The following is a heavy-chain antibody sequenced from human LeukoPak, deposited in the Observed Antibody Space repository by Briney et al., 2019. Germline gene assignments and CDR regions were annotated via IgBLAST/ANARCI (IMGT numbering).Heavy chain of an antibody. Sequence: GGSLRLSCAASGFTFDDYAMHRVRQAPGKGLEWVSGISWNSGSIGYADSVKGRFTISRDNAKNSLYLQMNSLRAEDTALYCCAKDKGPYSGYDYADYYYGMDVWGQGTTVTVSS. J-gene: IGHJ6*02. CDR1: GFTFDDYA. CDR3: AKDKGPYSGYDYADYYYGMDV. V-gene: IGHV3-9*01. CDR2: ISWNSGSI. D-gene: IGHD5-12*01.